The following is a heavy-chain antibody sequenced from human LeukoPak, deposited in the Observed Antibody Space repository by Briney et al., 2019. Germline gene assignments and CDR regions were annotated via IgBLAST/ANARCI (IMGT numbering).Heavy chain of an antibody. CDR1: ASTSKMLE. J-gene: IGHJ4*02. V-gene: IGHV3-48*03. Sequence: SLTPSCAPSASTSKMLETNWVSHAPGKWREWDSYISSSGTTIYYADSVKGRFTISRDNAKNSLYLQMNSLRVEDTAIYYCARDRYGDENYWGQGVLVTVSS. CDR3: ARDRYGDENY. CDR2: ISSSGTTI. D-gene: IGHD4-17*01.